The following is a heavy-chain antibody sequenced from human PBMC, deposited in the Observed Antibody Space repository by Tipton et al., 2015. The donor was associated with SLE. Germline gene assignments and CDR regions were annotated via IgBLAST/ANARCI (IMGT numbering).Heavy chain of an antibody. CDR2: TYYRSKWYN. D-gene: IGHD3-10*01. J-gene: IGHJ3*02. V-gene: IGHV6-1*01. Sequence: GLVKPSQTLSLTCAISGDSVSSNSAAWNWIRQSPSRGLEWLGRTYYRSKWYNDYAVSVKSRITINPDTSKNQFSLHLSSVTPDDTAVYYCARRGERLRWAGELFSSGSNWCAFDIWGQGTVVTVSS. CDR3: ARRGERLRWAGELFSSGSNWCAFDI. CDR1: GDSVSSNSAA.